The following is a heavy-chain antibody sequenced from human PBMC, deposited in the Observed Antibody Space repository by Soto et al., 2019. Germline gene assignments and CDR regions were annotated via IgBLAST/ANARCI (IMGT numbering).Heavy chain of an antibody. CDR1: GDSFTMYW. V-gene: IGHV5-51*01. J-gene: IGHJ4*02. Sequence: GESLKISCKGSGDSFTMYWIGWVRQKPGKGLEWMGIIYPGDSNTRYSPSFQGHVTISADKSISTAYLQWSSLKASDTAMYYCARGYCSSSTCYKGFDYWGLGTPVTVCS. D-gene: IGHD2-2*01. CDR3: ARGYCSSSTCYKGFDY. CDR2: IYPGDSNT.